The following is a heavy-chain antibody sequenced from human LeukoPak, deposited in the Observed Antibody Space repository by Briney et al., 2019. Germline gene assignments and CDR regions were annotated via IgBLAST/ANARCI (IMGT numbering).Heavy chain of an antibody. V-gene: IGHV3-48*03. J-gene: IGHJ5*02. CDR2: ISSSGSTI. CDR3: ARDVILWDP. CDR1: GFTFSSYE. D-gene: IGHD3-10*01. Sequence: GGSLRLSCAASGFTFSSYEMNWVRQAPGKGLEWVSYISSSGSTIYYADSLKGRFTISRDNAKNSLFLQMNSLRAEDTAVYYCARDVILWDPWGQGTLVTVSS.